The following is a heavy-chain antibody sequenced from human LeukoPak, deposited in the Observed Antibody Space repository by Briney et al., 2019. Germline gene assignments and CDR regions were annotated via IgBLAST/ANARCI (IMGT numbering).Heavy chain of an antibody. D-gene: IGHD2-2*01. J-gene: IGHJ4*02. V-gene: IGHV4-59*01. CDR3: ARTVSVGTSYPYFDY. CDR1: GGPISSYY. CDR2: FYYSGST. Sequence: PSETLSLTCTVSGGPISSYYRSWLRQPPGKGLEWIGYFYYSGSTNYNPSLKSRVTISVDTSKNQFSLKLSSVTAADTAVYYCARTVSVGTSYPYFDYWGQGTLVTVSS.